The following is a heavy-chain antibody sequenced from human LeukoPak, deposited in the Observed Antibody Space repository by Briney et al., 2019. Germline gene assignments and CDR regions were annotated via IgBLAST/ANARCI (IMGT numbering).Heavy chain of an antibody. CDR1: GFTFSNYW. D-gene: IGHD3-16*01. J-gene: IGHJ4*02. V-gene: IGHV3-74*01. CDR3: VRDLILVWTPGDDFDH. Sequence: GGSLRLSCAASGFTFSNYWMHWVRQAPGKGLEWVSRINERATIISYADSVKGRFTISRENARDTLYLQMNSLTAEDTAVYYCVRDLILVWTPGDDFDHWGQGTLVTVSS. CDR2: INERATII.